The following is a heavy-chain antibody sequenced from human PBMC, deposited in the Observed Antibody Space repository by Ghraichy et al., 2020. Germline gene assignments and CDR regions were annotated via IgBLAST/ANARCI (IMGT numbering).Heavy chain of an antibody. D-gene: IGHD3-3*02. J-gene: IGHJ4*02. V-gene: IGHV4-61*01. CDR3: VRIRGYFDY. Sequence: SETLSLTCTVSGGSVSSGTYYWSWIRQPPGKGLEWIGFIHYSGNTNSKSSLTSRLTISVDTSKNQFSLKLSSVTAADTAVYYCVRIRGYFDYWGQGTLVTVSS. CDR1: GGSVSSGTYY. CDR2: IHYSGNT.